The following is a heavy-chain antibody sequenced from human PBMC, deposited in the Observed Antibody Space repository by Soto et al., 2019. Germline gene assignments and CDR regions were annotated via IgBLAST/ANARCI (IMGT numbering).Heavy chain of an antibody. CDR3: AREGLLFPFDP. CDR1: GGTFSSYA. V-gene: IGHV1-69*06. CDR2: IIPIYGTA. J-gene: IGHJ5*02. D-gene: IGHD2-21*01. Sequence: SVKVSCKASGGTFSSYAISWVRQAPGQGLEWMGGIIPIYGTANYAQKLQGRVTMTADKSTSTAYMELSSLRSDDTAVYYCAREGLLFPFDPWGQGTLVTVSS.